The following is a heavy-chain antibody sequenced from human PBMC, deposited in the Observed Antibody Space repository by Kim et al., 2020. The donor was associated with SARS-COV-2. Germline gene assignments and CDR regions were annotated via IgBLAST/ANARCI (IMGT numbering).Heavy chain of an antibody. J-gene: IGHJ4*02. CDR3: ARGRGLGEYLFDY. CDR1: GGSISSNNW. D-gene: IGHD3-10*01. CDR2: IYHSGST. V-gene: IGHV4-4*02. Sequence: SETLSLTCGVSGGSISSNNWWSWVRQPPGKGLEWIGEIYHSGSTNYNPSLERRVTISVDKSKNHFSLNLSSVTAADTAVYYCARGRGLGEYLFDYWGQGTLVTVSS.